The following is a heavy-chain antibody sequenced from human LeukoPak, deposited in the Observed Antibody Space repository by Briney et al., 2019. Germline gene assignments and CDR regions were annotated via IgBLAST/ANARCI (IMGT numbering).Heavy chain of an antibody. Sequence: GGSLRLSCAASEFTVSSYSMNWVRQAPGKGLEWVSSISSSSSYIYYADSVKGRFTISRDNAKNSLYLQMNSLRAEDTAVYYCARDGPYYYDSSGFDYWGQGTLVTVSS. CDR1: EFTVSSYS. D-gene: IGHD3-22*01. V-gene: IGHV3-21*01. J-gene: IGHJ4*02. CDR3: ARDGPYYYDSSGFDY. CDR2: ISSSSSYI.